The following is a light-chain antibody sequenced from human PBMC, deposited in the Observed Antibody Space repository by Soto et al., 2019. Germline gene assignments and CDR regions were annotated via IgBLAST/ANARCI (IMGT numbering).Light chain of an antibody. Sequence: QSVLTQPLSASASPGQRVTISCSGGSSNIGSNTVAWYQHLPGTAPPRLIFTAGQRPSGVPGRFSASTSGTSASLAITGLQAEDEADYYCQSYDSTLSGSRVFGGGTKVTVL. CDR2: TAG. CDR3: QSYDSTLSGSRV. J-gene: IGLJ3*02. V-gene: IGLV1-44*01. CDR1: SSNIGSNT.